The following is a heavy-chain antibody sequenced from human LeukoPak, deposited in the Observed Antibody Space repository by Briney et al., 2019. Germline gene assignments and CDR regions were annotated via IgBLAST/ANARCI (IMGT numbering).Heavy chain of an antibody. CDR2: INHSGST. Sequence: SETLSLTCAVYGGSFSGYYWSWIRQPPGKGLEWIGEINHSGSTNYNPSLKSRVTISVDTSKNQFSLKLSSVIAADTAVYYCARVRGVSGPWGQGTLVTVSS. J-gene: IGHJ4*02. CDR1: GGSFSGYY. D-gene: IGHD3-10*01. V-gene: IGHV4-34*01. CDR3: ARVRGVSGP.